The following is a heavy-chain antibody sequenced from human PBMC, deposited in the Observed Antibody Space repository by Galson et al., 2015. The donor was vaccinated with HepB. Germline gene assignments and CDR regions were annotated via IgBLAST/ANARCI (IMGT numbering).Heavy chain of an antibody. CDR3: ARDSSGYYYVRAGVDY. Sequence: SVKVSCKASGYTFTGYYMHWVRQAPGQGLEWMGWINPNSGGTNYAQKFQGRVTMTRDTSISTAYMELSRLRSDDTAVYYCARDSSGYYYVRAGVDYWGQGTLVTVSS. CDR1: GYTFTGYY. J-gene: IGHJ4*02. V-gene: IGHV1-2*02. D-gene: IGHD3-22*01. CDR2: INPNSGGT.